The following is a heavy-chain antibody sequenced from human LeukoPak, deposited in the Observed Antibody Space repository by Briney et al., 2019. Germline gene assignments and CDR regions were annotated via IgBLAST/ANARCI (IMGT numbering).Heavy chain of an antibody. CDR2: IYYSGST. CDR1: GGSISSNY. V-gene: IGHV4-59*08. Sequence: SETLSLTCTVSGGSISSNYWSWLRQPPGKGLEWIGYIYYSGSTNYNPSLKSRVTISVDTSKNQFSLKLTSVTAADTAVYYCARHLYGSGSYSTWGQGTLVTVSS. J-gene: IGHJ5*02. D-gene: IGHD3-10*01. CDR3: ARHLYGSGSYST.